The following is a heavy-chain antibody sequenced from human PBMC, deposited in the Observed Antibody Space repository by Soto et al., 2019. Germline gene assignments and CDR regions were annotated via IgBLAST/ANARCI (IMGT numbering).Heavy chain of an antibody. V-gene: IGHV3-30*18. J-gene: IGHJ4*02. Sequence: GSLLLACTASGFTFSNYAMHWVRQAPGKGLEWVALTSYYGNNEYYTDSVKGRFTISRDNSKNTLFLQMNSPRPEDTAVYYCAKDKGVFNWATSYFDYWGQGALVTVSS. CDR1: GFTFSNYA. CDR3: AKDKGVFNWATSYFDY. D-gene: IGHD1-1*01. CDR2: TSYYGNNE.